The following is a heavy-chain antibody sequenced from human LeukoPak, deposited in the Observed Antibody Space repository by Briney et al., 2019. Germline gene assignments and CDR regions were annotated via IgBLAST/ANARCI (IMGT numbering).Heavy chain of an antibody. CDR1: GFSFSDYG. Sequence: GGSLRLSCAASGFSFSDYGMHGVRQAPGKGLEWVAFIRYYGSNKYYADSVKGRFTISRNNSENTLYLQMTSPTAEDPAVYYCAKRVVITTTDYYYYYLDVWGKGTTVTVSS. V-gene: IGHV3-30*02. CDR2: IRYYGSNK. D-gene: IGHD3-3*01. J-gene: IGHJ6*03. CDR3: AKRVVITTTDYYYYYLDV.